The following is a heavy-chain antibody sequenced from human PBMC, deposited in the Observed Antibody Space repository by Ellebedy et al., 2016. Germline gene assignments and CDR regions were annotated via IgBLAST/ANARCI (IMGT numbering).Heavy chain of an antibody. CDR1: GGSISSGGYS. CDR3: ARSTGAMDHAFDI. Sequence: LRLXCAVSGGSISSGGYSWSWIRQPPGKGLEWIGYIYHSGSTYYNPSLKSRVTISVDRSKNQFSLKLSSVTAADTAVYYCARSTGAMDHAFDIWGQGTMVTVSS. V-gene: IGHV4-30-2*01. D-gene: IGHD5-18*01. J-gene: IGHJ3*02. CDR2: IYHSGST.